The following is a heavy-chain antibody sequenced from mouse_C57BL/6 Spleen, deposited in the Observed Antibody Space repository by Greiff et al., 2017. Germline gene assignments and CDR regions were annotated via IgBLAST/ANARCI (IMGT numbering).Heavy chain of an antibody. V-gene: IGHV3-6*01. D-gene: IGHD2-2*01. CDR1: GYSITSGYY. CDR2: ISYDGSN. J-gene: IGHJ2*01. CDR3: ARERVTTGYFDY. Sequence: DVQLQESGPGLVKPSQSLSLTCSVTGYSITSGYYWNWIRQFPGNKLEWMGYISYDGSNNYNPSLKNRISITRDTSKNQFFLKLNSVTTEDTATYYCARERVTTGYFDYWGQGTTLTVSS.